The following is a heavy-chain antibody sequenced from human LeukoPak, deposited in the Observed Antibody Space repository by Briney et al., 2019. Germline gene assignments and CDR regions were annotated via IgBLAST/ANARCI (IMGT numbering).Heavy chain of an antibody. V-gene: IGHV6-1*01. CDR1: GDSVSSNSAA. J-gene: IGHJ4*02. CDR2: TYYRSKWYN. Sequence: SQTLSLTCAISGDSVSSNSAAWNWLRQSPSRGLEWLGRTYYRSKWYNDYAVSVKSRITINPDTSKNQFSLQLNSVTPEDTAVYYCARDSVLAYYYGSGSWGRVDYWGQGTLVTVSS. D-gene: IGHD3-10*01. CDR3: ARDSVLAYYYGSGSWGRVDY.